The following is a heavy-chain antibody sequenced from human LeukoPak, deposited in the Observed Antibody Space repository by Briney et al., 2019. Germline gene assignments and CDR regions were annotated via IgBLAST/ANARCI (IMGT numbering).Heavy chain of an antibody. D-gene: IGHD3-22*01. V-gene: IGHV4-59*01. CDR1: GGSLSSYY. CDR3: ARRTYFYDSSGYYFDY. Sequence: PSETLSLTCPGSGGSLSSYYCSGIRPPPGKGLDCIGHIYYSGSTNYIPSLKSRVTISVDSSKNQFSPKLSSVTAADTAVYYCARRTYFYDSSGYYFDYWGQGTLVTVSS. CDR2: IYYSGST. J-gene: IGHJ4*02.